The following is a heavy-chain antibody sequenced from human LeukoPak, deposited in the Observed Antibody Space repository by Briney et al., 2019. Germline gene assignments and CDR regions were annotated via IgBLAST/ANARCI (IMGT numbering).Heavy chain of an antibody. D-gene: IGHD3-16*02. V-gene: IGHV3-30*01. J-gene: IGHJ4*02. CDR3: ARGPGVRGDY. CDR2: ISYDGSNK. Sequence: GGSLRLSCAASGFTFSSYAMHWVRQAPGKGLEWVTVISYDGSNKYYADSVKGRFTISRDNSKNTLYLQMNSLRAEDTAVYYCARGPGVRGDYWGQGTLVTVSS. CDR1: GFTFSSYA.